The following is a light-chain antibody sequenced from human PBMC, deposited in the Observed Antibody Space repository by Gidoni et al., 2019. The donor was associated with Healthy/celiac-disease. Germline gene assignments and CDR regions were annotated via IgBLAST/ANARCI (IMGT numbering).Light chain of an antibody. CDR2: GNS. CDR3: QSYDSSLSDVV. J-gene: IGLJ2*01. Sequence: QSVLTQPHSVSGAPGQRVTISCTGSSSNIGAGYDVHWYQPLPGTAPKLLIYGNSNRPSGVPDRFSGSKSGTSASLAITGLQAEDEADYYCQSYDSSLSDVVFGGGTKLXV. V-gene: IGLV1-40*01. CDR1: SSNIGAGYD.